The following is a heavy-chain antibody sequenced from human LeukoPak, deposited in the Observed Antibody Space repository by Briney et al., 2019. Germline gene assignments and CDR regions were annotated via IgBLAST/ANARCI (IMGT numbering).Heavy chain of an antibody. J-gene: IGHJ4*02. CDR2: IIPIVDTA. CDR3: ASVLRFLEGLLDY. D-gene: IGHD3-3*01. V-gene: IGHV1-69*01. CDR1: GGTFSSYA. Sequence: SVKVSCKASGGTFSSYAFSWVRQAPGQGLEWMGGIIPIVDTANYAQKFQGRVTITADESTSTAYMELSSLRSEDTAVYYCASVLRFLEGLLDYWDQGTLVTVSS.